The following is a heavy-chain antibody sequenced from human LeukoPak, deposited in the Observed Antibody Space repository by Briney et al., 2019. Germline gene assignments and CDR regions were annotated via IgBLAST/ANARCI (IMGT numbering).Heavy chain of an antibody. CDR3: ARYPFAMVRGVVEWFDP. D-gene: IGHD3-10*01. Sequence: PSETLSLTCSVSGGSISSPSHYWGWIRQTPGKGLEWLASIYNNGNSFYNPSLKSRVTISVDMSNNQFSLKLTSVTAADTAVYYCARYPFAMVRGVVEWFDPWGQGTLVAVSS. CDR2: IYNNGNS. V-gene: IGHV4-39*01. CDR1: GGSISSPSHY. J-gene: IGHJ5*02.